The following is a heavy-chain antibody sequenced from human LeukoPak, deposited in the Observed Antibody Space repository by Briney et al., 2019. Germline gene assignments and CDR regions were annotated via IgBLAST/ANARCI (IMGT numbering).Heavy chain of an antibody. CDR3: ARDPVLAAATQY. CDR1: GFTFSDYY. Sequence: GGSLRLSCAASGFTFSDYYMSWIRQAPGKGLEWVSYISSSGNTIYYTDSVKGRFTISRDNAKNSLYLQMNSLRAEDTAVYFCARDPVLAAATQYWGQGTLVTVSS. J-gene: IGHJ4*02. V-gene: IGHV3-11*01. CDR2: ISSSGNTI. D-gene: IGHD2-15*01.